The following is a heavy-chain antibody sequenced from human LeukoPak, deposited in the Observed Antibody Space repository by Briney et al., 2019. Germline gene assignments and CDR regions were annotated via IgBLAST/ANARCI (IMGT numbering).Heavy chain of an antibody. CDR2: ISAYNGNT. Sequence: GASVKLSCKASGYTFTSYGISWVRQAPGQGLERMGWISAYNGNTNNAQKLQGRVTMTTDTSTSTAYMELRSVRSDDTAVYYCARDLGIVATNDYWGQGTLVTVSS. D-gene: IGHD5-12*01. CDR3: ARDLGIVATNDY. CDR1: GYTFTSYG. V-gene: IGHV1-18*01. J-gene: IGHJ4*02.